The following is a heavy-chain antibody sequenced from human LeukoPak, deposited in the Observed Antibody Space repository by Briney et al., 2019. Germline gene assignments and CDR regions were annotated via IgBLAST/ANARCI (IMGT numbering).Heavy chain of an antibody. J-gene: IGHJ4*02. CDR3: AKDQEDYYGSGTITGY. CDR2: IRYDGSNK. CDR1: GFTFSSYG. V-gene: IGHV3-30*02. Sequence: PGGSLRLSCAASGFTFSSYGMHWVRQAPGKGLEWVAFIRYDGSNKYYADSVKGRFTISRDNSKNTLYLQMNSLRAEDTAVYYCAKDQEDYYGSGTITGYWGQGTLVTVSS. D-gene: IGHD3-10*01.